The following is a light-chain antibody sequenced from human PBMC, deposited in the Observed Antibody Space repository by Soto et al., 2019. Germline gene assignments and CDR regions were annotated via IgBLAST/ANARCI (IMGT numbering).Light chain of an antibody. CDR3: QSYDSSSVV. Sequence: QSVLTQPPSVSGAPGQRVTISCTGSSSNIGAGYDVHWYQQLPGTAPKLLIYGNSNRPSGVPDRFSGSKSGTSASLAITGLQAEDEADYYCQSYDSSSVVFGGRTKLTVL. V-gene: IGLV1-40*01. CDR2: GNS. J-gene: IGLJ2*01. CDR1: SSNIGAGYD.